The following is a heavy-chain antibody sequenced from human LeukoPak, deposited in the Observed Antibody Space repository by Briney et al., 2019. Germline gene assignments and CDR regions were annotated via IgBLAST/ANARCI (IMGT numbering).Heavy chain of an antibody. V-gene: IGHV4-4*07. CDR1: GGSISSYY. CDR2: IDTSGNT. J-gene: IGHJ2*01. CDR3: ARVSSSWYQDWYFDL. D-gene: IGHD6-13*01. Sequence: SETLSLTCSVSGGSISSYYWSWIRQPAGKRLEWIGRIDTSGNTNYKPSLKSRVTMSVDTSKNQFSLKLSSVTAADTAVYYCARVSSSWYQDWYFDLWGRGTLVTVSS.